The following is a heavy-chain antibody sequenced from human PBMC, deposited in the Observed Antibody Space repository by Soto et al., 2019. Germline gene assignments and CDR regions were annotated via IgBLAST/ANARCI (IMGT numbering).Heavy chain of an antibody. V-gene: IGHV3-21*01. CDR1: GFTFSNEN. J-gene: IGHJ4*02. Sequence: GGSLRLSCAASGFTFSNENMNWVRQAPGKGLEWVSSISSSSSFINYADSVKGRFTISRDNDKSSLYLQMNSLRAEDTAVYYCARDPPLSMIVVVGVDDFWGQGTLVTVSS. CDR3: ARDPPLSMIVVVGVDDF. CDR2: ISSSSSFI. D-gene: IGHD3-22*01.